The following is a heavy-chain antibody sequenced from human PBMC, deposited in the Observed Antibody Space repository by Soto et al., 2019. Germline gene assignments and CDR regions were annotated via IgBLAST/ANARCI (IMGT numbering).Heavy chain of an antibody. CDR3: AKDGGWSLAVAGLFDY. Sequence: EVHLLEYGGGLVQPGGSLRLSCVVSGSTFSSDDMSWVRQAPGRGLEWVSGISDSGGSTYYADSVKGRFTISRDNAKNTLYRQMKSLRVEETALYYCAKDGGWSLAVAGLFDYWGPGTQVTVSS. CDR2: ISDSGGST. V-gene: IGHV3-23*01. CDR1: GSTFSSDD. D-gene: IGHD6-19*01. J-gene: IGHJ4*02.